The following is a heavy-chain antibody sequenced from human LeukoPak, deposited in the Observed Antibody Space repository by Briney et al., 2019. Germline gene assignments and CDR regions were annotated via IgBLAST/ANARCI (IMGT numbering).Heavy chain of an antibody. V-gene: IGHV1-2*02. CDR3: ARVLSPGIDAFDI. CDR2: INPNSGGT. D-gene: IGHD1-1*01. CDR1: GYTFTGYY. Sequence: ASVKVSCKASGYTFTGYYMHWVRQAPGQGLEWMGWINPNSGGTNYAQKFQGRVTMTRDTSISTAYMELSRLRSDDTAVYYCARVLSPGIDAFDIWGQGTMVTVSS. J-gene: IGHJ3*02.